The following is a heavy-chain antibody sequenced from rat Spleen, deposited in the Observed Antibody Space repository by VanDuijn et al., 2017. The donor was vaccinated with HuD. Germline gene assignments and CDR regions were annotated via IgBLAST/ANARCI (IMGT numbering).Heavy chain of an antibody. CDR3: ATYTTDYYYAPFDY. V-gene: IGHV5-29*01. CDR1: GFTFSNYG. Sequence: EVQLVESGGGLVQPGRSLKLSCAASGFTFSNYGMAWVRQAPTKGLEWVATISYDGSNIYYRDSVKGRFTLSRDNTKSTLYLQMDSLRSEDTATYYCATYTTDYYYAPFDYWGQGVMVTVSS. CDR2: ISYDGSNI. J-gene: IGHJ2*01. D-gene: IGHD1-6*01.